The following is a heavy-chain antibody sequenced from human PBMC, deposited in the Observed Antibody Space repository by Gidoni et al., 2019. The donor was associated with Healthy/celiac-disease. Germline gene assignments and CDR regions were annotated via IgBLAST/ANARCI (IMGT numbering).Heavy chain of an antibody. CDR1: GGSFSGYY. Sequence: QVQLQQWGAGLLKPSETLSLTCAVYGGSFSGYYWSWIRQPPGKGLEWIGEINHSGSTNYNPSLKSRVTISVDTSKNQFSLKLSSVTAADTAVYYCARGAGMATILRGGWFDPWGQGTLVTVSS. CDR3: ARGAGMATILRGGWFDP. V-gene: IGHV4-34*01. CDR2: INHSGST. J-gene: IGHJ5*02. D-gene: IGHD5-12*01.